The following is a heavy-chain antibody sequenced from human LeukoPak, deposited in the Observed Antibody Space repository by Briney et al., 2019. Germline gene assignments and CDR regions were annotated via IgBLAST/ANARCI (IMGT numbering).Heavy chain of an antibody. J-gene: IGHJ4*02. V-gene: IGHV4-59*08. CDR3: ARLRYGGPGISFDY. Sequence: SETLSLTCTVSGGSISSYYWSWIRQPPGKGLEWIGYIYYSGSTNYNPSLKSRVTISVDTSKNQFSLKLSSVTAADTPVYYCARLRYGGPGISFDYWGQGTLVTVSS. CDR2: IYYSGST. D-gene: IGHD3-10*01. CDR1: GGSISSYY.